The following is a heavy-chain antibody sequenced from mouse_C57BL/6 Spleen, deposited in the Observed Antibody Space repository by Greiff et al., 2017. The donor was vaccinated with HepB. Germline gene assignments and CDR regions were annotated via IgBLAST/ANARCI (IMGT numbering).Heavy chain of an antibody. Sequence: QVQLKQSGPGLVQPSQSLSITCTVSGFSLTSYGVHWVRQSPGKGLEWLGVIWRGGSTDYNAAVMSRLSITKDNSKSQVFFKMNSLQADDTSIYYCATYGYDGDYFDYWGQGTTLTVSS. D-gene: IGHD2-2*01. V-gene: IGHV2-5*01. J-gene: IGHJ2*01. CDR1: GFSLTSYG. CDR3: ATYGYDGDYFDY. CDR2: IWRGGST.